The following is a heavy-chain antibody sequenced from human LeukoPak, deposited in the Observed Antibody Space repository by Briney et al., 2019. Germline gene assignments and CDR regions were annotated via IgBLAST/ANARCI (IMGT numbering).Heavy chain of an antibody. D-gene: IGHD3-10*01. CDR3: AKYGSGTYYNGLH. CDR2: ISVSGENT. Sequence: PGGSLRLSCAASGFTFSSYALTGVRQAPGKGLQWVSTISVSGENTYYADSVKGRFTISRDISKSTLYLQMNSLRDEDTALYYCAKYGSGTYYNGLHWGQGTLVTVSS. V-gene: IGHV3-23*01. J-gene: IGHJ4*02. CDR1: GFTFSSYA.